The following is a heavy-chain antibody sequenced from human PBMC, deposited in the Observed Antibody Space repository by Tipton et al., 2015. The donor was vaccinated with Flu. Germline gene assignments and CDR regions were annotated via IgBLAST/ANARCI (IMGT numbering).Heavy chain of an antibody. CDR2: VHYSGST. V-gene: IGHV4-39*07. Sequence: TLSLTCTVSGVSISSSSYHWGWIRQPPGMGLEWIGSVHYSGSTYQNPSLESRVTISVDTSKNQFSLELSSVTAADTAVYFCAREGRNSGGLDYWGQGTLVTVSS. CDR3: AREGRNSGGLDY. D-gene: IGHD1-26*01. CDR1: GVSISSSSYH. J-gene: IGHJ4*02.